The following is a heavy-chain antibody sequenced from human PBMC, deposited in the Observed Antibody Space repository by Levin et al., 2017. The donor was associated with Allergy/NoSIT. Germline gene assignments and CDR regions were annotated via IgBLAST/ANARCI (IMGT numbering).Heavy chain of an antibody. V-gene: IGHV2-5*02. J-gene: IGHJ4*02. Sequence: SQTLSLTFTFSGFSLNTYGVDVDWIRQPPGKALEWLALIYWDDDKRFSPSLKSRLTITKDTSKNQVVLTMTNMDPVDTATYYCAHRRGTGWYFDYWGQGTLVTVSS. CDR1: GFSLNTYGVD. CDR3: AHRRGTGWYFDY. D-gene: IGHD6-19*01. CDR2: IYWDDDK.